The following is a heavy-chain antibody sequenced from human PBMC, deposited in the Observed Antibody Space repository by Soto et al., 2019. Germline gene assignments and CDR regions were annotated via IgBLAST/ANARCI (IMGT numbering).Heavy chain of an antibody. Sequence: EVQLVESGGDLVQPGGSLRLSCAASGFTFSGHWMHWVRQVPGKGLEWVSRINTDGGSSAYADSVKGRFTISRDNAENTLYLQMTGLRAEDTAVYYCAREAGYCSRTSCYRRAFDTWGQGTTVTVSS. J-gene: IGHJ3*02. CDR2: INTDGGSS. CDR3: AREAGYCSRTSCYRRAFDT. CDR1: GFTFSGHW. D-gene: IGHD2-2*01. V-gene: IGHV3-74*03.